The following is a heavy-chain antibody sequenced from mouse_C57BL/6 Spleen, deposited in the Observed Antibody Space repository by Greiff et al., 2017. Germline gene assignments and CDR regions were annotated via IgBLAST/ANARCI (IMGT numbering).Heavy chain of an antibody. V-gene: IGHV5-4*01. Sequence: EVHLVESGGGLVKPGGSLKLSCAASGFTFSSYAMSWVRQTPEKRLEWVATISDGVSYTYYPDNVKGRFTISRDNAKNNLYLQMSHLKSEDTAMYYWARGMMVTSFDYWGQGTTLTVSS. CDR2: ISDGVSYT. CDR1: GFTFSSYA. J-gene: IGHJ2*01. CDR3: ARGMMVTSFDY. D-gene: IGHD2-3*01.